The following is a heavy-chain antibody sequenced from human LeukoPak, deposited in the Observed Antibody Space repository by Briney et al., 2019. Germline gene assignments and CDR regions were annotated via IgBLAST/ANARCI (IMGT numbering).Heavy chain of an antibody. CDR2: TYYSGTT. Sequence: KPSETLSLTCTVSGGSISSYYWSWIRQPPGKGLEWIGYTYYSGTTNYNPSLKSRVTISVDTSKNQFSLKLSSVTAADTAVYHCARGVYIAAAQYGYWGQGTLVTVSS. J-gene: IGHJ4*02. CDR1: GGSISSYY. CDR3: ARGVYIAAAQYGY. D-gene: IGHD6-13*01. V-gene: IGHV4-59*01.